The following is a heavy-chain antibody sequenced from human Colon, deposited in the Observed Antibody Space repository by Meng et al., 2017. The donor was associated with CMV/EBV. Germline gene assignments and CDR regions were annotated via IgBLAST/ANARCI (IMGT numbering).Heavy chain of an antibody. V-gene: IGHV4-4*07. CDR2: MYSDGSV. Sequence: SEPLSLTCIISGASILSYYWRWARQPAGKGLEWIGHMYSDGSVNSNPSLKSRVTNTSKNHFSLRVTSVTAADTAVFWCATCPCVSWWRSNDLDVWGQGTTVTVSS. CDR1: GASILSYY. CDR3: ATCPCVSWWRSNDLDV. D-gene: IGHD6-13*01. J-gene: IGHJ6*02.